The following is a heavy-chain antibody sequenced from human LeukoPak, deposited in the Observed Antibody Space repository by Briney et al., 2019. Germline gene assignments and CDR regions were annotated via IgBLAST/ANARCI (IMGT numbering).Heavy chain of an antibody. D-gene: IGHD3-22*01. V-gene: IGHV1-69*01. CDR3: ASSSLRGSGYYSYFDY. Sequence: SVKVSCKPSGGTFSSYAISWVRQAPGQGLEWMGGIIPIFGTANYAQKFQGRVTITADESTSTAYMELSSLRSEDTAGYYCASSSLRGSGYYSYFDYWGQGTLVTVSS. J-gene: IGHJ4*02. CDR2: IIPIFGTA. CDR1: GGTFSSYA.